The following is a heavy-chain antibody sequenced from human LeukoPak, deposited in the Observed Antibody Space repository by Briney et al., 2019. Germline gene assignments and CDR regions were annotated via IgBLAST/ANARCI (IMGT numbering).Heavy chain of an antibody. CDR3: AKTKGYSYGYYFDY. CDR2: MSYDGFNK. Sequence: GRSLRLSCAASGFTFSSYAMHWVRQSLGKGLVWVAVMSYDGFNKYYADSVKGRFTISRDNSKNTLYLQMNSLRAEDTAVYYCAKTKGYSYGYYFDYWGQGTLVTVSS. V-gene: IGHV3-30*18. D-gene: IGHD5-18*01. J-gene: IGHJ4*02. CDR1: GFTFSSYA.